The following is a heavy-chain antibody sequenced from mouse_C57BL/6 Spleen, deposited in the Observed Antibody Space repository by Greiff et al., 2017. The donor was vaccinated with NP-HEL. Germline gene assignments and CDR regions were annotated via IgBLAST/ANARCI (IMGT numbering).Heavy chain of an antibody. CDR1: GYTFTDYY. CDR2: INPNNGGT. D-gene: IGHD2-13*01. Sequence: EVQLQQSGPELVKPGASVKISCKASGYTFTDYYMNWVKQSHGKSLEWIGDINPNNGGTSYNQKFKGKATLTVDKSSSTAYMELRSLTSEDSAVYYCAREGGDQDWLAYWGQGTLVTVSA. CDR3: AREGGDQDWLAY. J-gene: IGHJ3*01. V-gene: IGHV1-26*01.